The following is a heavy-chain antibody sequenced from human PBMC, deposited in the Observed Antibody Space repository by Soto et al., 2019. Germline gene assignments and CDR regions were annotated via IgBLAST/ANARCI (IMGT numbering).Heavy chain of an antibody. Sequence: EVQLLASGGGLVQPGGSLRLSCAASGFPFSSRAMSWVRQAPGKGLEWVSAISGSGTITYYADSVKGRFTISSDTSKNTLYLQMNSLRADDTAVYYCAEWARYCSGADCRAWGQGSLVTVSS. V-gene: IGHV3-23*01. CDR1: GFPFSSRA. CDR3: AEWARYCSGADCRA. CDR2: ISGSGTIT. D-gene: IGHD2-15*01. J-gene: IGHJ5*02.